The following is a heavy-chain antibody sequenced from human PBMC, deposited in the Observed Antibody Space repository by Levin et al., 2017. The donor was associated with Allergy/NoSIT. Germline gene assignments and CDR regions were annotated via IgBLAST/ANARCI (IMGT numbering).Heavy chain of an antibody. D-gene: IGHD3-10*01. J-gene: IGHJ3*02. CDR2: MYYSGST. CDR3: ARHSYGSGSYYRLLDI. CDR1: GGSISDYY. V-gene: IGHV4-59*01. Sequence: PSETLSLTCTVSGGSISDYYWSWIRQPPGKGLEWIGYMYYSGSTNYNPSLKSRVTISIDRSKNQFSLKLSSVTAADTAVYYCARHSYGSGSYYRLLDIWGQGTMVTVSS.